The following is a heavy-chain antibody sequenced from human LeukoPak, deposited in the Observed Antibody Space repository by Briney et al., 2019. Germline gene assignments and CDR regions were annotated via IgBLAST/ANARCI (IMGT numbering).Heavy chain of an antibody. D-gene: IGHD2-2*01. CDR3: ARTDIVVVPAASGGDAFDI. CDR1: GYSFTSYW. CDR2: IYPGDSDT. J-gene: IGHJ3*02. V-gene: IGHV5-51*01. Sequence: GESLKISCKGSGYSFTSYWIGWVRQMPGKGLEWMGIIYPGDSDTRYSPSFQGQVTISADKSISTAYLQWSSLKASDTAMYYCARTDIVVVPAASGGDAFDIWGQGTMVTVSS.